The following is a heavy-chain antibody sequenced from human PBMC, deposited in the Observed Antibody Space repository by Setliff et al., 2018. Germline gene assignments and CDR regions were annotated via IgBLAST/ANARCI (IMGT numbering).Heavy chain of an antibody. Sequence: SETLSLTCTVSGGSISSDDYYWSWIRQPPGKGLEWIGYIYYSGSTYYNPSLKSRVTISVDTSKNQFSLKLSSVTAADTAVYYCARGGGYYFGYYYYGMDVWGQGTTVTVSS. CDR3: ARGGGYYFGYYYYGMDV. D-gene: IGHD3-22*01. CDR2: IYYSGST. V-gene: IGHV4-30-4*02. CDR1: GGSISSDDYY. J-gene: IGHJ6*02.